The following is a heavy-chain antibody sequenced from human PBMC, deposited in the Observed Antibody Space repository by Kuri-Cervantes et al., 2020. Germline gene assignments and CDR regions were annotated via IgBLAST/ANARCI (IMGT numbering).Heavy chain of an antibody. CDR3: ARLYCRGGDYFALDT. CDR1: GYNFSSYG. V-gene: IGHV1-18*01. J-gene: IGHJ4*02. D-gene: IGHD2-21*02. Sequence: ASVKVSCKASGYNFSSYGVSWVRQAPGHGLEWIGWTTSDTVNTKYAQKVHMRVAMTMDTSTSTAYMELRSLRSDDTAVYYCARLYCRGGDYFALDTWGQGTQVTVSS. CDR2: TTSDTVNT.